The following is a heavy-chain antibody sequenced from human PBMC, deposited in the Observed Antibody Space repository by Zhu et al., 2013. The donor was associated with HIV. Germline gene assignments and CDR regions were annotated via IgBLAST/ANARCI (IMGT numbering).Heavy chain of an antibody. CDR3: AREGPSGDSSGYYYGAY. V-gene: IGHV1-69*01. J-gene: IGHJ4*02. Sequence: QVQLVQSGAEVKKPGSSVKVSCKGSGNTLTSHAISWVRQAPGQGLEWMGGIIPMYGKINHAQKFQGRLTITADESTSTAYMELSSLRSEDTALYYCAREGPSGDSSGYYYGAYWGQGTLVTVSS. CDR1: GNTLTSHA. D-gene: IGHD3-22*01. CDR2: IIPMYGKI.